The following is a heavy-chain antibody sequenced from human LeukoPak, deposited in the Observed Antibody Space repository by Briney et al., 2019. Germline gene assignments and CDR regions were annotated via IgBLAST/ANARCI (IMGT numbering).Heavy chain of an antibody. D-gene: IGHD6-13*01. CDR2: TSYDGTDE. CDR1: GFTFRTYA. J-gene: IGHJ4*02. V-gene: IGHV3-30-3*01. CDR3: ARSDSSSWHRFDY. Sequence: GGSLRLSCAASGFTFRTYAMHWVRQTPGKGLEWVAITSYDGTDEHYTDSVKGRFIISRDNSRSTLYLQMNSLRSEDTAVYYCARSDSSSWHRFDYWGQGTLVTVSS.